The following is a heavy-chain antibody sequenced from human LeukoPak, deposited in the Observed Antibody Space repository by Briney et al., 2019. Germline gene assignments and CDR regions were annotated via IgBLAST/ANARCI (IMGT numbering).Heavy chain of an antibody. Sequence: ASVKVSCKASGGTFSSYAISWVRQAPGQGLEWMGGVIPIFGTANYAQKFQGRVTITADESTSTAYMELSSLRSEDTAVYYCARALYYDYVWGSYHLYYFDYWGQGPLVTVSS. CDR3: ARALYYDYVWGSYHLYYFDY. CDR1: GGTFSSYA. V-gene: IGHV1-69*13. J-gene: IGHJ4*01. CDR2: VIPIFGTA. D-gene: IGHD3-16*02.